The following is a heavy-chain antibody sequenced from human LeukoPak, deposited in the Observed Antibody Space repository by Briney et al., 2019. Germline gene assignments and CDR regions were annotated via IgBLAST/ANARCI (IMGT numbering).Heavy chain of an antibody. CDR1: GFTFSSYW. Sequence: GGSLRLSCAASGFTFSSYWMHWVRQAPGKGLVWVSRINSDGSSTSYADSVKGRFTISRDNAKNTLYLQMNSLRAEDTAVYYCARTSGSYYPVCFDYWGQGTLVTVSS. J-gene: IGHJ4*02. CDR2: INSDGSST. V-gene: IGHV3-74*01. CDR3: ARTSGSYYPVCFDY. D-gene: IGHD1-26*01.